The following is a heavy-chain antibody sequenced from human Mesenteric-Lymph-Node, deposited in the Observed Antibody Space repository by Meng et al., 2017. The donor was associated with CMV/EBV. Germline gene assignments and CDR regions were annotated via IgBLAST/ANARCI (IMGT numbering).Heavy chain of an antibody. J-gene: IGHJ3*02. Sequence: GGSLKISCAASGFTFSGYAMSWVRQAPGKGLEWVSGISGSGGTTYYADSVKGRFTISRDNSKNTLYVQMNSLRAEDTAVYYCVYQWLLLGAFDIWGHGTMVTVSS. CDR3: VYQWLLLGAFDI. CDR2: ISGSGGTT. CDR1: GFTFSGYA. D-gene: IGHD6-19*01. V-gene: IGHV3-23*01.